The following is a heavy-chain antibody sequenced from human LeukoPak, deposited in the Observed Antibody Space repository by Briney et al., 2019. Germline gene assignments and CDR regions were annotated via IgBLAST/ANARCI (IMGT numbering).Heavy chain of an antibody. V-gene: IGHV4-61*05. J-gene: IGHJ6*03. CDR3: ARVGDYGDYPRPRPGYYYYYMDV. Sequence: PSETLSLTCTVSGGSISSSSYYWGWIRQPPGKGLEWIGYIYYSGSTNYNPSLKSRVTISVDTSKNQFSLKLSSVTAADTAVYYCARVGDYGDYPRPRPGYYYYYMDVWGKGTTVTVSS. D-gene: IGHD4-17*01. CDR2: IYYSGST. CDR1: GGSISSSSYY.